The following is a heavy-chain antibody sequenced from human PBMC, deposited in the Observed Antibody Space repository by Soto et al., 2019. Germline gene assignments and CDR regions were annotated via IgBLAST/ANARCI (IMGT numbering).Heavy chain of an antibody. CDR2: IIPIFGTA. D-gene: IGHD6-6*01. Sequence: GASVKVSCKASGGTFSSYAISWVRQAPGQGLEWMGGIIPIFGTANYAQKFQGRVTITADESTSTAYMELSSLRSEDTAVYYCARYIAARYYYYGMDVWGQGTTVTVS. V-gene: IGHV1-69*13. CDR3: ARYIAARYYYYGMDV. J-gene: IGHJ6*02. CDR1: GGTFSSYA.